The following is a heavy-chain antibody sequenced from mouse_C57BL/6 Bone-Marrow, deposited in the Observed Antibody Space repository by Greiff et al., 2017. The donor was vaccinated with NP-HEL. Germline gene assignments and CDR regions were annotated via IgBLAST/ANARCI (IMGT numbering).Heavy chain of an antibody. V-gene: IGHV14-3*01. Sequence: EVQLQQSVAELVRPGASVKLSCTASGFNIKNTYMHWVKQRPEQGLEWIGRIDPANGNTKYASKFQGKATITADTSSNTAYLQLSSLTSEDTAIYYCARAPGTTVDLYWYFDVWGTGTTVTVSS. D-gene: IGHD1-1*01. CDR3: ARAPGTTVDLYWYFDV. J-gene: IGHJ1*03. CDR1: GFNIKNTY. CDR2: IDPANGNT.